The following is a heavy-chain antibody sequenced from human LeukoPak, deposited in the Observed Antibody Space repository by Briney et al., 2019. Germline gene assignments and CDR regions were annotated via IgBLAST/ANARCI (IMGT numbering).Heavy chain of an antibody. V-gene: IGHV4-59*08. J-gene: IGHJ4*02. CDR1: GGSISSYY. CDR3: ARRDDYGDPREFDY. D-gene: IGHD4-17*01. CDR2: ISYSGST. Sequence: SETLSLTCTVSGGSISSYYWSWIRQPPGKGLEWIGYISYSGSTNHNPSLKSRVTISLDTSKNQFSLKLSSVTAADTAVYYCARRDDYGDPREFDYWGQGTLVTVSS.